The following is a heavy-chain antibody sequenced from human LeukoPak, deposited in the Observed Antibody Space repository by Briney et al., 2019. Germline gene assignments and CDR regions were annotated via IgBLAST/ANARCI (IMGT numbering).Heavy chain of an antibody. CDR3: ARIAVSSGWGYFDY. V-gene: IGHV4-61*08. CDR2: IYYSGST. Sequence: SQTLSLTCTVSGGSISSGDYYWTWIRRPPGKGLEWIGYIYYSGSTNYNPSLKSRVTISLDTSKNQFSLKLSSVTAADTAVYYCARIAVSSGWGYFDYWGQGTLVTASS. J-gene: IGHJ4*02. CDR1: GGSISSGDYY. D-gene: IGHD6-19*01.